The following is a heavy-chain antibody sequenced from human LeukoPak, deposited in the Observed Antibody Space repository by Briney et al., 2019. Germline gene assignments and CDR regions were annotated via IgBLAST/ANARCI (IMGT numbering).Heavy chain of an antibody. CDR2: ISGSGGST. CDR3: ANEGYDYGDYRDSYY. CDR1: GFTFSSYA. V-gene: IGHV3-23*01. D-gene: IGHD4-17*01. Sequence: GGSLRLSCAASGFTFSSYAMSWVRQAPGKGLEWVSAISGSGGSTYYADSVKGRFTISRDNSKNTLYLQMNSLRAEDTAVYYCANEGYDYGDYRDSYYWGQGTLVTVSS. J-gene: IGHJ4*02.